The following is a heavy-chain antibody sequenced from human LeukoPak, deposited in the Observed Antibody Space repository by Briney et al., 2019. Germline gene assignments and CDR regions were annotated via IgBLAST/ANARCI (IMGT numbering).Heavy chain of an antibody. J-gene: IGHJ4*02. Sequence: GASVKVSCKASGYTFNIYGINWVRQAPGQGLEWMGWISVDNGNTDSAQNLQGRLTMTTDTSTSTAYVELRSLRSDDTAIYFCARDFFGGRSGYARRGIKYWGQGTLVTVSS. CDR1: GYTFNIYG. V-gene: IGHV1-18*01. D-gene: IGHD5-12*01. CDR3: ARDFFGGRSGYARRGIKY. CDR2: ISVDNGNT.